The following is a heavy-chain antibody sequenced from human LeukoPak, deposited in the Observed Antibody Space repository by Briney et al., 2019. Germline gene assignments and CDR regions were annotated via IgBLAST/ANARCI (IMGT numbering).Heavy chain of an antibody. CDR3: TRVRNSNNWWGAFDI. V-gene: IGHV1-18*01. J-gene: IGHJ3*02. CDR1: GYTFDTSS. Sequence: ASVKVSCKAFGYTFDTSSITWVRQAPGRRLEWMGWISPQSGNTQYAQGGQGRVTMTTDTSRSTAYMELRSLRPDDTAVYYCTRVRNSNNWWGAFDIWGQGTMVTVS. D-gene: IGHD1-1*01. CDR2: ISPQSGNT.